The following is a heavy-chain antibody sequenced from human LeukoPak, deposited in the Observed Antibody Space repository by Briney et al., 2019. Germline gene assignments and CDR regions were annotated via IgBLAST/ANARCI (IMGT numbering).Heavy chain of an antibody. J-gene: IGHJ6*03. V-gene: IGHV4-30-2*01. CDR1: GGSIRSGNYY. D-gene: IGHD3-10*01. CDR3: AREEGRNYGSGSYPLYYYHMDV. Sequence: SETLSLTCVVSGGSIRSGNYYWSWIRQPPGKGLEWIGYIYPTGNTYYNPSLKSRVTMSVDTSKNQFSLKLTSVTAADTAVYYCAREEGRNYGSGSYPLYYYHMDVWGKGTTVTVSS. CDR2: IYPTGNT.